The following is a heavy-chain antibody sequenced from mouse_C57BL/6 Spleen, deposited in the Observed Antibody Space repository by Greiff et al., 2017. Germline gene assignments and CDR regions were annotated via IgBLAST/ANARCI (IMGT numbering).Heavy chain of an antibody. V-gene: IGHV3-6*01. J-gene: IGHJ4*01. CDR3: ARGILSFMDY. Sequence: EVQLVESGPGLVKPSQSLSLTCSVTGYSITSGYYWNWIRQFPGNKLEWMGYISYDGSNNYNPSLKNRISITRDTSTNQFFLKLNSVTTEDTATYYCARGILSFMDYWGQGTSVTVSS. CDR2: ISYDGSN. D-gene: IGHD1-1*02. CDR1: GYSITSGYY.